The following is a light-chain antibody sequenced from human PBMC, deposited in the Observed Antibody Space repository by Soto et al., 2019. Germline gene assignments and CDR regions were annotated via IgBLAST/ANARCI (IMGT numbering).Light chain of an antibody. CDR1: QSVRSSH. CDR3: QEYDNWPPEGT. J-gene: IGKJ1*01. V-gene: IGKV3-15*01. Sequence: EIVMTQSPGTLSLSPGDRATLSCRASQSVRSSHLAWYQQKPGQAPRLLIYGASTRATGIPARFSGSGSGTEFTLSINSLQSEDFAVYYCQEYDNWPPEGTFGQGTKVDIK. CDR2: GAS.